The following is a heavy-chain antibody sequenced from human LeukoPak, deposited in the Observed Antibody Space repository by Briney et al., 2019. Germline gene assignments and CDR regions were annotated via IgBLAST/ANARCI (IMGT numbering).Heavy chain of an antibody. CDR2: INSDGSST. D-gene: IGHD3-16*01. Sequence: GGSLRLSCAASGFTFSSYAMSWVRQAPGKGLVWVSRINSDGSSTSYADSVKGRFTISRDNAKNTLYLQMNSLRAEDTAVYYCARDHVYYYYMDVWGKGTTVTVSS. CDR1: GFTFSSYA. J-gene: IGHJ6*03. V-gene: IGHV3-74*01. CDR3: ARDHVYYYYMDV.